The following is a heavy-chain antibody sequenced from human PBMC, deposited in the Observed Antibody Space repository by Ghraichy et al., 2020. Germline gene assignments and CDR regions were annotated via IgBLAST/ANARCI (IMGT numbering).Heavy chain of an antibody. CDR1: GGTFSSYA. CDR3: ARNHQRITIRTGWFDP. J-gene: IGHJ5*02. CDR2: IIPIFGTA. V-gene: IGHV1-69*13. Sequence: SVKVSCKACGGTFSSYAISWVRQAAGQGLEWMGGIIPIFGTANYAQKFQGRVTITADESTSTAYMELSSLRSEDTAVYYCARNHQRITIRTGWFDPWGQGTLVTVSS. D-gene: IGHD3-3*01.